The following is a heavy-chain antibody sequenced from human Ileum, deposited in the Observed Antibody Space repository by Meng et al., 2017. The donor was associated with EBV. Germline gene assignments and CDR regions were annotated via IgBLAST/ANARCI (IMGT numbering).Heavy chain of an antibody. J-gene: IGHJ4*02. CDR2: IRGGGGTT. Sequence: VQLLEAREGFVGPLGSSGLPCPASGFSFGTFGMSWVRRAPGKGPEWISRIRGGGGTTYYEDSVKGRFPISRDNSKNTLYLQMNSLRADDTAVYYCATTGKGSASHNHFDQWGQGTLVTVSS. CDR1: GFSFGTFG. V-gene: IGHV3-23*01. CDR3: ATTGKGSASHNHFDQ. D-gene: IGHD3-10*01.